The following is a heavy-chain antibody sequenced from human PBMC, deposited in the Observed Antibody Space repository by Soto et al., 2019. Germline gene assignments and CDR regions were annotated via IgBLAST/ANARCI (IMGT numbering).Heavy chain of an antibody. J-gene: IGHJ6*03. CDR3: ARRLVPAAAVYYYYYMDV. Sequence: ASVKVSCKASGYTFTSYDINWVRQATGQGLEWMGWMNPNSGNTGYAQKFQGRVTMTRNTSISTAYMELSSLRSEDTAVYYCARRLVPAAAVYYYYYMDVWGKGTTVTVSS. V-gene: IGHV1-8*01. CDR2: MNPNSGNT. CDR1: GYTFTSYD. D-gene: IGHD6-13*01.